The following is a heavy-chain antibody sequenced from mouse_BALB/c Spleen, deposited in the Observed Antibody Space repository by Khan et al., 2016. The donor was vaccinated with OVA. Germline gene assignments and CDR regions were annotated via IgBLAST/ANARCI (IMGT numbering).Heavy chain of an antibody. D-gene: IGHD2-10*01. CDR2: INTYTGEP. Sequence: QIQLVLSGPELKKPGETVKISCKASGYTFTNYGMNWVKQAPGKGLKWMGWINTYTGEPTYADDFKGRFAFSLETSASTAYLQINNLKDENTATYFYARPPYFSYVMDYWGRGTSVTVSS. V-gene: IGHV9-3-1*01. CDR3: ARPPYFSYVMDY. J-gene: IGHJ4*01. CDR1: GYTFTNYG.